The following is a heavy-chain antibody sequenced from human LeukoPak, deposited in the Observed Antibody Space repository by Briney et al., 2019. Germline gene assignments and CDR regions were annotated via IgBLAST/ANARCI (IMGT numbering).Heavy chain of an antibody. Sequence: GASLKISCKGSGYSFTSYWIGWVRQMPGKGLEWMGIIYPGDSDTRYSPSFQGQVTISADKSISTAYPQWGSLKASDTAMYYCARHSHAVAMDVWGQGTTVTVSS. CDR2: IYPGDSDT. D-gene: IGHD4-23*01. V-gene: IGHV5-51*01. CDR3: ARHSHAVAMDV. CDR1: GYSFTSYW. J-gene: IGHJ6*02.